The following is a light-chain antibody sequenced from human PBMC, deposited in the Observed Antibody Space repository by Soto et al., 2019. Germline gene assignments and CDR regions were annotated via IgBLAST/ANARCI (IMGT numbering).Light chain of an antibody. Sequence: IVLTQSPGTLSLSPGETVTLSCRASQSVSSNLAWYQQKPGQAPRFLIYGASTRATGIPARFSGSGSGTEFTLTISSLQSEDFAVYYCQQYDNWPLTFGGGTKVEIK. CDR3: QQYDNWPLT. V-gene: IGKV3-15*01. CDR1: QSVSSN. CDR2: GAS. J-gene: IGKJ4*01.